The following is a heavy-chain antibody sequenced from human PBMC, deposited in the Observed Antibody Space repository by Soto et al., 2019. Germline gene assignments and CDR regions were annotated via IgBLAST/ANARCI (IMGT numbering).Heavy chain of an antibody. CDR3: ARPKGTYSSGYYYFDF. CDR1: GGTFSTYA. V-gene: IGHV1-69*01. D-gene: IGHD6-19*01. Sequence: QVQLEQSGAEVKQPGSSVRVSCKTSGGTFSTYAINWVRQAPGQGLEWMGAIIPLFGTADYSQKFRGRVTITADESTSTAYMELSSLGSDDTAVYFCARPKGTYSSGYYYFDFWGQGTLVTVSS. J-gene: IGHJ4*02. CDR2: IIPLFGTA.